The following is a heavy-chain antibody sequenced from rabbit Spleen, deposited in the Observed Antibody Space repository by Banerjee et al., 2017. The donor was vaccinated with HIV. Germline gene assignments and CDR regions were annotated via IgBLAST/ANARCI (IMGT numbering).Heavy chain of an antibody. D-gene: IGHD4-1*01. CDR2: IDTDSSGRT. V-gene: IGHV1S45*01. Sequence: QEQLVESGGGLVKPGASLTLTCIASGVSFSGSSYMCWVRQAPGKGLEWIACIDTDSSGRTYCASWAKGRFTISKTSSTTVTLQMTSLTDADTATHFCARAYYYTGWGFNLWGPGTLVTVS. CDR3: ARAYYYTGWGFNL. CDR1: GVSFSGSSY. J-gene: IGHJ4*01.